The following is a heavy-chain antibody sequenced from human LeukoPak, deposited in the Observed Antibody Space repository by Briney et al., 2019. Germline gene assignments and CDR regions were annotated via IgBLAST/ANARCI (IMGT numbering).Heavy chain of an antibody. CDR1: GFTFSSYW. V-gene: IGHV3-7*01. CDR2: IKEDESDE. Sequence: PGGSLRLSCEASGFTFSSYWMSWVRQAPGEGLEWVAHIKEDESDEYYVDSVRGRFTASRDNAKNSVNLQMNSLRVEDTAVYYCARWRGRQSEFDYWGQGTLVTVSS. D-gene: IGHD1-1*01. J-gene: IGHJ4*02. CDR3: ARWRGRQSEFDY.